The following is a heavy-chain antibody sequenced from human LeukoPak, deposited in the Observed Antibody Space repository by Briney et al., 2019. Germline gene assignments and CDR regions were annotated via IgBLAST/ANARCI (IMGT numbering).Heavy chain of an antibody. Sequence: SETLSLTCSVSGGSISNYYWSWIRQPPGKGLEWIGYVYYTGSTYYNPSLKSRVTISVDTSKNQFSLKLSSVTAADTAVYYCARHRDDILTGYSPRFGYEGRGNGVTVSS. V-gene: IGHV4-59*08. CDR1: GGSISNYY. CDR3: ARHRDDILTGYSPRFGY. D-gene: IGHD3-9*01. CDR2: VYYTGST. J-gene: IGHJ4*02.